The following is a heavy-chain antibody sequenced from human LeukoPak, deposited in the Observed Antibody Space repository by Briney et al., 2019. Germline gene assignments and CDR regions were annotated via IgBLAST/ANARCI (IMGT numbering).Heavy chain of an antibody. CDR1: GGSFSGYY. D-gene: IGHD6-19*01. V-gene: IGHV4-34*01. CDR2: INHSGST. CDR3: ARDHNQWLGYFDY. Sequence: SETLSLTCAVYGGSFSGYYWSWIRQPPGKGLEWIGEINHSGSTNYNPSLKSRVTISVDTSKNQFSLKLSSVTAADTAVYYCARDHNQWLGYFDYWGQGTLVTVSS. J-gene: IGHJ4*03.